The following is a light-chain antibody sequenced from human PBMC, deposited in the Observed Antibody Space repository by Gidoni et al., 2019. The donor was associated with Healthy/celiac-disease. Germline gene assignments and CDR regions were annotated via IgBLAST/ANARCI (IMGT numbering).Light chain of an antibody. CDR2: AAS. V-gene: IGKV1-39*01. J-gene: IGKJ4*01. Sequence: DIQMIQSPSSLSASVGDRVTITCRASQSISSYLNWYQQKPGKAPKLQIYAASSLQSGVPSRFSGSGSGTDFTLTISSLQPEDFATYYCQQSYSTPPAFGGGTKVEIK. CDR3: QQSYSTPPA. CDR1: QSISSY.